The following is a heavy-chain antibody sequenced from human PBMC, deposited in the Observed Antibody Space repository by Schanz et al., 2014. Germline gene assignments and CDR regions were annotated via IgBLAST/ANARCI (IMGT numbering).Heavy chain of an antibody. J-gene: IGHJ3*02. D-gene: IGHD2-8*01. CDR2: AYYRGST. V-gene: IGHV4-39*01. CDR1: GGSFSSGPFY. Sequence: QLQLQESGPGLVRPSETLSLTCTVYGGSFSSGPFYWGWIRQPPGKGLEWLGSAYYRGSTYYSPPLKSRVSISMDGSKSLFSLRLTSMTAADTAVYYCAKTNTLLHPWAFDIWGLGTMVTVSS. CDR3: AKTNTLLHPWAFDI.